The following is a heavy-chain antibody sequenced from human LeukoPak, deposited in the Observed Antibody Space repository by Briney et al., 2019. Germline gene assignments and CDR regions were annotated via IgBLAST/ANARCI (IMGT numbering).Heavy chain of an antibody. CDR2: INPNSGGT. Sequence: ASVKVSRKASGYTFTGYYMHWVRQAPGQGLEWMGWINPNSGGTNYAQKFQGRVTMTRDTSISTAYMELSRLRSDDTAVYYCARLAVAGTPNVDYWGQGTLVTVSS. J-gene: IGHJ4*02. D-gene: IGHD6-19*01. CDR3: ARLAVAGTPNVDY. V-gene: IGHV1-2*02. CDR1: GYTFTGYY.